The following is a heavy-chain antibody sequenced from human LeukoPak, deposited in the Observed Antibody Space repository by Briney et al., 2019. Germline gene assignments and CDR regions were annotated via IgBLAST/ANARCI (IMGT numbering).Heavy chain of an antibody. CDR2: ISSSGSTI. V-gene: IGHV3-11*01. CDR3: ARGGESSGRGPHYYYYMDV. D-gene: IGHD6-19*01. Sequence: PGGSLRLSCAASGFTFDDYGMSWVRQAPGKGLEWVSYISSSGSTIYYADSVKGRFTISRDNAKNSLYLQMNSLRAEDTAVYYCARGGESSGRGPHYYYYMDVWGKGTTVTISS. J-gene: IGHJ6*03. CDR1: GFTFDDYG.